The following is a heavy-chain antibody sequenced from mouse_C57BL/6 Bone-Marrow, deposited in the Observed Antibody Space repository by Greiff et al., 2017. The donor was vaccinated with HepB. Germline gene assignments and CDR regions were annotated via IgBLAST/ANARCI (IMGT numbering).Heavy chain of an antibody. CDR2: IDPSDSYT. CDR1: GYTFTSYW. D-gene: IGHD1-3*01. CDR3: ARGVGFAY. V-gene: IGHV1-50*01. J-gene: IGHJ3*01. Sequence: QVQLQQPGAELVKPGASVKLSCKASGYTFTSYWMQWVKQRPGQGLEWIGEIDPSDSYTNYNQKFKGKATLTVDTSSSTAYMQLSSLTSEDSAVYYCARGVGFAYWGQRTLVTVSA.